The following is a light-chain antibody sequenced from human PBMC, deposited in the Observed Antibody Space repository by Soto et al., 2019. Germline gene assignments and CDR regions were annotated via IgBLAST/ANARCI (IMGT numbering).Light chain of an antibody. V-gene: IGLV1-40*01. CDR3: QSYDSSLSGYV. Sequence: QSVLTQPPSVSGAPGQRVTISCTGSSSNIGAGYDVHWYQQLPGTAPKLHIYGNSNRPSGVPDRFSGSKSGTSASLAITGLQAEDEADYYCQSYDSSLSGYVFGTGTKRTVL. J-gene: IGLJ1*01. CDR2: GNS. CDR1: SSNIGAGYD.